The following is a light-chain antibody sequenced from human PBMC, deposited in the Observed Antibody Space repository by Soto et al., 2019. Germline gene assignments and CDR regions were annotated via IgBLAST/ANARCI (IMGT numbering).Light chain of an antibody. Sequence: DIVLTQSPDSLAVSLGERATINCRSSQNVLYSSNNKNYLAWYQQKPGQPPKLLFYWASTRESGVPDRFSGSGSWTDFTLTISSPQSEDVAVYYCLQYYNMYTCGQGTKLEIK. V-gene: IGKV4-1*01. CDR1: QNVLYSSNNKNY. CDR3: LQYYNMYT. J-gene: IGKJ2*01. CDR2: WAS.